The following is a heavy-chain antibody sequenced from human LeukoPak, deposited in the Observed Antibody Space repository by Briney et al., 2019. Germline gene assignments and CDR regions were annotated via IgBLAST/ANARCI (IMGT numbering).Heavy chain of an antibody. CDR1: GYTFTSYG. V-gene: IGHV1-18*01. CDR2: ISAYNGNT. Sequence: ASVKVSCKASGYTFTSYGISWVRQAPGQGLEWMGWISAYNGNTNYAQKLQGRVTVTTDTSTSTAYMELRSLRSDDTAVYYCKLAVAGHDAFDIWGQGTMVTVSS. CDR3: KLAVAGHDAFDI. D-gene: IGHD6-19*01. J-gene: IGHJ3*02.